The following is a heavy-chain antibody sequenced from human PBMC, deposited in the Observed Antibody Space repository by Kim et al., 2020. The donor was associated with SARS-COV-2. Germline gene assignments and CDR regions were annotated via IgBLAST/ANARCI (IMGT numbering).Heavy chain of an antibody. V-gene: IGHV3-53*01. CDR3: ARVSVVPPNYYYGMDV. CDR2: IYSDGST. J-gene: IGHJ6*02. Sequence: GGSLRLSCAASGFTVSSNYMSWVRQAPGKGLEWVSVIYSDGSTYYADSVKGRFTISRDNSRNTLYVQMNSLRVEDTAVYYCARVSVVPPNYYYGMDVWGQGTTVTVSS. CDR1: GFTVSSNY. D-gene: IGHD2-2*01.